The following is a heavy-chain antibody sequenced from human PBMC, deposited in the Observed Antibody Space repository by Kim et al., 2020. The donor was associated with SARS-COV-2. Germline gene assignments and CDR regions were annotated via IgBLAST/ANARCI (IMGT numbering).Heavy chain of an antibody. CDR1: GYTFTSYG. J-gene: IGHJ6*02. D-gene: IGHD2-21*02. Sequence: ASVKVSCKASGYTFTSYGISWVRQAPGQGLEWMGWISAYNGNTNYAQKLQGRVTMTTDTSTSTAYMELRSLRSDDTAVYYCARSRVVTPIWPFYYYYGMDVWGQGTTVTVSS. V-gene: IGHV1-18*01. CDR3: ARSRVVTPIWPFYYYYGMDV. CDR2: ISAYNGNT.